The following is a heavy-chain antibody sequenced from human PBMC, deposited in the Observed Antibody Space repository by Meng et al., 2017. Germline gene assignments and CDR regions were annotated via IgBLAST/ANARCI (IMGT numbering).Heavy chain of an antibody. D-gene: IGHD6-25*01. CDR2: INPKSGDT. CDR3: ARDEDISAAGKLFGDY. J-gene: IGHJ4*02. CDR1: GYNFPDYY. Sequence: QGQLVQSGAEVKKPGASVKVSCKPSGYNFPDYYIPWVRRAPGQGLEWMGRINPKSGDTHYAQKFQARVTMTGDTSISTAYMELSGLRPDDTAMYYCARDEDISAAGKLFGDYWGQGTLVTVSS. V-gene: IGHV1-2*06.